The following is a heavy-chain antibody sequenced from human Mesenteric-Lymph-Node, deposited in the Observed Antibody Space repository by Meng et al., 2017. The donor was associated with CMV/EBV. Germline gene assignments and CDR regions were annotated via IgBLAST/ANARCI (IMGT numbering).Heavy chain of an antibody. Sequence: ASVKVSCKASGYTFTSYGISWVRQAPGQGLEWMGWISAYNGNTNYAQKLQGRVTMTTDTSTSTAYMELRSLRSDDTAVYYCARGNDFWGGYYIGMDVWGQGTTVTVSS. J-gene: IGHJ6*02. CDR1: GYTFTSYG. CDR2: ISAYNGNT. CDR3: ARGNDFWGGYYIGMDV. V-gene: IGHV1-18*01. D-gene: IGHD3-3*01.